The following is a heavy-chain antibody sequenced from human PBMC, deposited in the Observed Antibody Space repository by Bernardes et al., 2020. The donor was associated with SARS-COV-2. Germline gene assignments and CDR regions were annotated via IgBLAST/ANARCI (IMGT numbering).Heavy chain of an antibody. CDR1: GGSISSGGYY. J-gene: IGHJ3*02. CDR2: IYYSGST. Sequence: SETLSLTCTVSGGSISSGGYYWSWIRQHPGKGLEWLGYIYYSGSTYYNPSLKSRVTISIDTSKNQFSLKLSSVTAADTAVYYCARDFRSREHHAFDIWGQGTMVTVSS. V-gene: IGHV4-31*03. D-gene: IGHD2-2*01. CDR3: ARDFRSREHHAFDI.